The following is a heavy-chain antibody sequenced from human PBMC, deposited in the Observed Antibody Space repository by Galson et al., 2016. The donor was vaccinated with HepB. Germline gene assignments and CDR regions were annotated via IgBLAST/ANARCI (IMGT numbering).Heavy chain of an antibody. D-gene: IGHD3/OR15-3a*01. CDR3: TRGYHGTDDY. CDR2: ITDNSDTI. J-gene: IGHJ4*02. V-gene: IGHV3-48*02. Sequence: LRLSCAASGFTFSIYSMNWVRQAPGKGLEWLAYITDNSDTIYYADSLKGRFTISRDNAKSSLYLQMNGLRDDDTAIYYCTRGYHGTDDYWGQGTLVTVSS. CDR1: GFTFSIYS.